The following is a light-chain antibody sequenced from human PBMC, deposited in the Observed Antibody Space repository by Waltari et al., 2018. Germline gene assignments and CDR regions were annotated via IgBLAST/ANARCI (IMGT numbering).Light chain of an antibody. V-gene: IGKV3-20*01. CDR2: GAA. CDR1: QSISANH. J-gene: IGKJ4*01. Sequence: EVVLTQSPGTLSLSPGERATLSCRASQSISANHLVWYQQKLGQAPRLLIYGAASRATGVPDRFSGSGSGTDFTLTISRLEPEDFAVYYCQQYGNSLTFGGGTKVEIK. CDR3: QQYGNSLT.